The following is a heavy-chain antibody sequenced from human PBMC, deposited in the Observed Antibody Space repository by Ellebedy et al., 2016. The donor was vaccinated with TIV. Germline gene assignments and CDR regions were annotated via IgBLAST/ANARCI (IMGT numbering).Heavy chain of an antibody. CDR3: AREGATVNPLDY. Sequence: GESLKISCAASGFTFSTYWMYWVRQAPGKGLVWVSRINSDGSMTSYPDSVEGRFTVSRDNAKNTLDLQMTSLRAEDTAVYYCAREGATVNPLDYWGQGILVTVSS. J-gene: IGHJ4*02. D-gene: IGHD4-17*01. V-gene: IGHV3-74*01. CDR1: GFTFSTYW. CDR2: INSDGSMT.